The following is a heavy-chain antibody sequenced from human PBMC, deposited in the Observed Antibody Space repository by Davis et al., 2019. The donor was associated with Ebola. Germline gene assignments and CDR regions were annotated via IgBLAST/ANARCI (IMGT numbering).Heavy chain of an antibody. CDR2: INPNSGDT. V-gene: IGHV1-2*02. CDR1: GYTFTAHY. J-gene: IGHJ4*02. Sequence: ASVKVSCKTSGYTFTAHYLHWLRQAPGQGLEWMGWINPNSGDTKYAQTFQGIITLTRDTTTNTAYMQLTRPTFADTAVYFCAGGSNFWSGYFMAYFDSWGQGTLVTVSS. CDR3: AGGSNFWSGYFMAYFDS. D-gene: IGHD3-3*01.